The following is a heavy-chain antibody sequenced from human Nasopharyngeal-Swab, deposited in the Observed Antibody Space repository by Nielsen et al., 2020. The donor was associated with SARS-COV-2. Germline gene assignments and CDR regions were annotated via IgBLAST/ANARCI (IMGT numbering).Heavy chain of an antibody. CDR3: VRIQRGYSYGSDDY. Sequence: GGSLRLSCAASGITFSKYWMSWVRQAPGRGLEWVANIKDDGSEKYYVDSVKGRFTISRDNAKNSLYLQMGSLRAEDTAVYYCVRIQRGYSYGSDDYWGQGTLVTVSS. CDR1: GITFSKYW. CDR2: IKDDGSEK. D-gene: IGHD5-18*01. J-gene: IGHJ4*02. V-gene: IGHV3-7*05.